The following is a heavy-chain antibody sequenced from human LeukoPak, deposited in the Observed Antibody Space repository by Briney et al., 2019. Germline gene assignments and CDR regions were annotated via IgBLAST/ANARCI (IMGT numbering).Heavy chain of an antibody. CDR1: GFTFSSYW. D-gene: IGHD4-11*01. CDR2: ISYDGSNK. V-gene: IGHV3-30-3*01. J-gene: IGHJ6*03. Sequence: GGSLRLSCAASGFTFSSYWMSWVRQAPGKGLEWVSVISYDGSNKYYADSVKGRFTISRDNSKNTLYLQMNSLRAEDTAVYYCARDYSNYYYYYYMDVWGKGTTVTVSS. CDR3: ARDYSNYYYYYYMDV.